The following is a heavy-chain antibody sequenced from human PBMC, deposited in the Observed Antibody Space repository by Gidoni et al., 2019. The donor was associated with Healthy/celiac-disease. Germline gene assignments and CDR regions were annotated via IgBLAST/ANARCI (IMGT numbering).Heavy chain of an antibody. CDR3: ARVEGRRVGAFDI. Sequence: QVQLVESGGGVVQPGRSLRLSCAASGFTFSSYAMHWVRQAPGKGLEWVAVISYDGSNKYYADSVKGRFTISRDNSKNTLYLQMNSLRAEDTAVYYCARVEGRRVGAFDIWGQGTMVTVSS. V-gene: IGHV3-30-3*01. CDR2: ISYDGSNK. D-gene: IGHD1-26*01. CDR1: GFTFSSYA. J-gene: IGHJ3*02.